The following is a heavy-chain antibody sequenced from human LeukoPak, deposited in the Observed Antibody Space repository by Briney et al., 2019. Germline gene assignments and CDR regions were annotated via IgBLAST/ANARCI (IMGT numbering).Heavy chain of an antibody. CDR1: GGSFSGYY. CDR2: INHSGTT. V-gene: IGHV4-34*01. Sequence: TSETLSLTCAVYGGSFSGYYWSWIRQPPGKGLEWIGEINHSGTTNYNPSLKSRVTISVDTSKNQFSLKLSSVTAADTAVSYCANLLAVAGHWGQGTLVTVSS. CDR3: ANLLAVAGH. D-gene: IGHD6-19*01. J-gene: IGHJ4*02.